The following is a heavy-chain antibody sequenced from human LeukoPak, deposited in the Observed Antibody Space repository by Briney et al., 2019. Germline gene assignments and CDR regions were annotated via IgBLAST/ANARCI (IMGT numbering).Heavy chain of an antibody. CDR1: GYTFTSYG. V-gene: IGHV1-18*01. J-gene: IGHJ6*03. D-gene: IGHD3-22*01. Sequence: ASVKVSCKASGYTFTSYGISWVRQAPGQGLEWMGWNSAYNGNTNYAQKLQGRVTMTTDTSTSTAYMELRSLRSDDTAVYYCARVLYYDSPYYYYMDVWGKGTTVTVSS. CDR3: ARVLYYDSPYYYYMDV. CDR2: NSAYNGNT.